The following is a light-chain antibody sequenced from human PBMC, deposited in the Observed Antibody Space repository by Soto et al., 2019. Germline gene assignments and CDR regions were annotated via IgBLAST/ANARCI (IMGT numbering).Light chain of an antibody. CDR1: QSLVHSDGNTY. J-gene: IGKJ2*01. Sequence: DIVMTQTPLSSPVTLGQPASISCRSSQSLVHSDGNTYLSWLLHRPGQPPRLLIYMISNRFSGGPDRFSGSGAGTVFTLKISRVEAEDVGVYYCMQATQPYTFGQGTKLEIK. CDR2: MIS. V-gene: IGKV2-24*01. CDR3: MQATQPYT.